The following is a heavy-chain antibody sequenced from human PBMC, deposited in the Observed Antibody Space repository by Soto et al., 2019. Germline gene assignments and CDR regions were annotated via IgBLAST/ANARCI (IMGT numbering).Heavy chain of an antibody. V-gene: IGHV3-23*01. CDR3: ASKLTFGSSSDY. Sequence: GGSLRLSCAASGFTFSNYAMSWVRQAPGKGLEWVSTIAGSGAPTYYADSVKGRFTISRDNSKNTLYLQLNTLRAEDTAVYFCASKLTFGSSSDYWGQGTLVTVSS. D-gene: IGHD3-10*01. CDR2: IAGSGAPT. J-gene: IGHJ4*02. CDR1: GFTFSNYA.